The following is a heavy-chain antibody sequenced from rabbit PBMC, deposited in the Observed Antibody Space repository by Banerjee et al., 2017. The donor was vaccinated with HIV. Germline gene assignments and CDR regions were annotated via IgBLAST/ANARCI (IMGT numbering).Heavy chain of an antibody. CDR1: VFTISRYG. Sequence: QSLEESGGDLVTPGGTLTLTCTASVFTISRYGMQWVCQAPGKGLEWIACIYAGSSGSTYYASWAKGRFTISKTSSTTVTLQMTSLTAADTATYLCARDLAGVIGWNFNLWGPGTLVTVS. CDR2: IYAGSSGST. CDR3: ARDLAGVIGWNFNL. J-gene: IGHJ4*01. V-gene: IGHV1S40*01. D-gene: IGHD4-1*01.